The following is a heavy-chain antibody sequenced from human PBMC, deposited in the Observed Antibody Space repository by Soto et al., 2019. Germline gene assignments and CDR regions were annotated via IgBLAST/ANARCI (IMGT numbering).Heavy chain of an antibody. V-gene: IGHV4-4*07. D-gene: IGHD3-10*01. CDR3: ARVGVTMVRGVITVWFDP. J-gene: IGHJ5*02. CDR1: GGSISSYY. CDR2: IYTSGST. Sequence: WETLSLTCTASGGSISSYYTRWIRQAAGKGLEWIRRIYTSGSTNYNPSPKSGVTMSVGTPTNQFFLKLSSVTAADTAVYYCARVGVTMVRGVITVWFDPWGQGTLVTVSS.